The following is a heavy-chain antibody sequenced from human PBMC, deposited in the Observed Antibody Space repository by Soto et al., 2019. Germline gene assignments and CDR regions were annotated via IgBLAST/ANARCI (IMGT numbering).Heavy chain of an antibody. Sequence: SETLSLTCSVSGGSISSGGYYWSWIRQHPGKGLEWIGYIYYSGSTYYNPSLKSRVTISVDTSKNQFSLKLSSVTAADTAVYYCAREPKAKGYYYDSSAFDYWGQGTLVTVSS. J-gene: IGHJ4*02. V-gene: IGHV4-31*03. CDR1: GGSISSGGYY. CDR3: AREPKAKGYYYDSSAFDY. CDR2: IYYSGST. D-gene: IGHD3-22*01.